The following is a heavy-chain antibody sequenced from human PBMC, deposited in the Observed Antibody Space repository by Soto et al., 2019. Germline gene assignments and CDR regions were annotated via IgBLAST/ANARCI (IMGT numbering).Heavy chain of an antibody. CDR3: YSYGYAGMDV. CDR1: GFTFSFSA. D-gene: IGHD5-18*01. J-gene: IGHJ6*02. CDR2: IRSKANSYAT. Sequence: LXLSFAASGFTFSFSAMHWVRQASGKGLEWVGRIRSKANSYATAYAASVKGRFTISRDDSKNTAYLQMNSLKTEDTAVYYCYSYGYAGMDVWGQGTTVTVSS. V-gene: IGHV3-73*01.